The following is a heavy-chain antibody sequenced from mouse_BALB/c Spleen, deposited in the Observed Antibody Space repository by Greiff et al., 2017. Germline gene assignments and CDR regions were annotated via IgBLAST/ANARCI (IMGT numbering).Heavy chain of an antibody. V-gene: IGHV1-69*02. CDR2: IYPSDSYT. CDR3: TRWGYTGAMDY. CDR1: GYTFTSYW. D-gene: IGHD2-14*01. J-gene: IGHJ4*01. Sequence: QVQLQQPGAELVRPGASVKLSCKASGYTFTSYWINWVKQRPGQGLEWIGNIYPSDSYTNYNQKFKDKATLTVDKSSSTAYMQLSSPTSEDSAVYYCTRWGYTGAMDYWGQGTSVTVSS.